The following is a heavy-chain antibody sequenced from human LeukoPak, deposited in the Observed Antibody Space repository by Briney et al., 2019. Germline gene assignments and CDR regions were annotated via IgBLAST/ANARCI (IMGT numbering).Heavy chain of an antibody. Sequence: ASVKVSCKASGYTFTSYAMHWVRQAPGQRPEWMGWINAGNGNTKYSQKFQDRVTITRDTSASTAYMELSSLRSEDTAVYYCARDPPLAVAGTGIYYYYYGMDVWGQGTTVTVSS. CDR2: INAGNGNT. J-gene: IGHJ6*02. CDR1: GYTFTSYA. CDR3: ARDPPLAVAGTGIYYYYYGMDV. V-gene: IGHV1-3*01. D-gene: IGHD6-19*01.